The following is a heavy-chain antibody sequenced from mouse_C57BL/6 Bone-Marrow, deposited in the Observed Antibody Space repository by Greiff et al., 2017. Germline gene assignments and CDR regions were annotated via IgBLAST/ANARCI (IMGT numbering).Heavy chain of an antibody. Sequence: VKLMESGPGLVQPSQSLSITCTVSGFSLTSYGVHWVRQSPGKGLEWLGVIWSGGSTDYNAAFISRLSISKDNSKSQVFFKMNSLQADDTAIYYCARNVLGYWGQGTLVTVSA. CDR3: ARNVLGY. CDR2: IWSGGST. V-gene: IGHV2-2*01. CDR1: GFSLTSYG. J-gene: IGHJ3*01.